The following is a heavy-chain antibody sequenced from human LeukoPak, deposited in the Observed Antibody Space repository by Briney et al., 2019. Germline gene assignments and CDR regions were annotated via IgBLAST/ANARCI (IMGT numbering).Heavy chain of an antibody. V-gene: IGHV4-59*01. CDR2: IHYSGST. J-gene: IGHJ4*02. CDR1: GASINNNFY. Sequence: PSETLSLTCTVSGASINNNFYWSWIRQPPGKGLEWLGYIHYSGSTNYNPSLMSRVTISRDTSKNQFSLKLNSVTAADTAVYYCARGRVVGADWGQGTLVTVPS. CDR3: ARGRVVGAD. D-gene: IGHD2-15*01.